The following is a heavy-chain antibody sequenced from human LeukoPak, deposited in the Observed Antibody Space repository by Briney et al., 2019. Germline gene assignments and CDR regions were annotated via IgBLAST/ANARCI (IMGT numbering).Heavy chain of an antibody. J-gene: IGHJ3*02. V-gene: IGHV3-23*01. Sequence: GGSLRLSCAASGFSFSSFAMMWVRQAPGMGLELISAILSGGDVFFYGDSVWGRFTISRDDSTNTLFLQMNNLRADDSAVYYCARDPNGNYVGAFEMWGPGTTVTVSS. CDR2: ILSGGDVF. CDR3: ARDPNGNYVGAFEM. CDR1: GFSFSSFA. D-gene: IGHD4-17*01.